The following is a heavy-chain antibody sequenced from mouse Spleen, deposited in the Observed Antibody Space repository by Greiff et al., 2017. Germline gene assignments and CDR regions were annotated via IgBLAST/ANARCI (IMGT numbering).Heavy chain of an antibody. J-gene: IGHJ4*01. CDR1: GFTFSDYG. CDR2: ISSGSSTI. D-gene: IGHD1-2*01. Sequence: EVKVEESGGGLVKPGGSLKLSCAASGFTFSDYGMHWVRQAPEKGLEWVAYISSGSSTIYYADTVKGRFTISRDNAKNTLFLQMTSLRSEDTAMYYCARGYGPYAMDYWGQGTSVTVSS. CDR3: ARGYGPYAMDY. V-gene: IGHV5-17*01.